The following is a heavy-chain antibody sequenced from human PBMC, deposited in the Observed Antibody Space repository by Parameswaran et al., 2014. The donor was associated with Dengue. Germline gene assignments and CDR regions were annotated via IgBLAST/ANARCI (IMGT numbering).Heavy chain of an antibody. D-gene: IGHD6-6*01. CDR3: VREYRSSPGGR. Sequence: VRQAPGKGLEWVSSIWYDGTNKYYADSVKGRFTISRDNSKNKMYLQMDSLRVEDTAVYYCVREYRSSPGGRWGQGTLVTVSS. V-gene: IGHV3-33*01. CDR2: IWYDGTNK. J-gene: IGHJ4*02.